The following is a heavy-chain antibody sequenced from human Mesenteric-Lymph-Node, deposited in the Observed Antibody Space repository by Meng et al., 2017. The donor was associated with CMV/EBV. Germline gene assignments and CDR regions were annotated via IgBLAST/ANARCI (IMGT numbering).Heavy chain of an antibody. CDR1: TFTSYG. Sequence: TFTSYGISWVRQAPGQGLEWMGWISAYNGNTNYAQKLQGRVTMTTDTSTSTAYMELRSLRSDDTAVYYCARDRSVVVVVAATSRFDPWGQGTLVTVSS. D-gene: IGHD2-15*01. CDR3: ARDRSVVVVVAATSRFDP. V-gene: IGHV1-18*01. J-gene: IGHJ5*02. CDR2: ISAYNGNT.